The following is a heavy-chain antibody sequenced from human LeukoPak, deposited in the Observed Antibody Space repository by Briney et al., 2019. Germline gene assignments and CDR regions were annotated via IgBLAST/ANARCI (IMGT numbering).Heavy chain of an antibody. CDR3: ARDLSSVPNYYDSSGYYQHPPFDY. CDR1: GFTFSSYS. V-gene: IGHV3-21*01. D-gene: IGHD3-22*01. Sequence: PGGSLRLSCAASGFTFSSYSMNWVRQAPGKGLEWVSYISSSSSYIYYADSVKGRFTISRDNAKNSLYLQMNSLRAEDTAVYYCARDLSSVPNYYDSSGYYQHPPFDYWGQGTLVTVSS. CDR2: ISSSSSYI. J-gene: IGHJ4*02.